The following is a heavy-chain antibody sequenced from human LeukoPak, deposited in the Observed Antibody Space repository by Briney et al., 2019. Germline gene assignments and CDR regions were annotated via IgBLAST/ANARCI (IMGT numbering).Heavy chain of an antibody. D-gene: IGHD5-18*01. CDR1: GVTVSSNY. V-gene: IGHV3-53*01. J-gene: IGHJ6*02. CDR2: IYSGGST. Sequence: QPGGSLRLSCAASGVTVSSNYMSWVRQAPGKGLEWVSVIYSGGSTYYADSVKGRFTISRDNSKNTLYLQMNSLRAEDTAVYYCARDVREGYSYGPYGMDVWGQGTTVTVSS. CDR3: ARDVREGYSYGPYGMDV.